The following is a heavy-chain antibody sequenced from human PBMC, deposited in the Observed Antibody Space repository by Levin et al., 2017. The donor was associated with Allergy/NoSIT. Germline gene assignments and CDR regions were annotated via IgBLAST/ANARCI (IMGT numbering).Heavy chain of an antibody. D-gene: IGHD3-10*01. Sequence: SETLSLTCAVYGGSFSGYYWSWIRQPPGKGLEWIGEINHSGSTNYNPSLKSRVTISVDTSKNQFSLKLSSVTAADTAVYYCARLSYYYGSGSLRGHSRAYYFDYWGQGTLVTVSS. CDR2: INHSGST. CDR1: GGSFSGYY. CDR3: ARLSYYYGSGSLRGHSRAYYFDY. J-gene: IGHJ4*02. V-gene: IGHV4-34*01.